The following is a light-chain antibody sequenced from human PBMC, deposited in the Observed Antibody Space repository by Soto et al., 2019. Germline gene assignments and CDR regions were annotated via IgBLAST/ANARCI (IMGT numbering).Light chain of an antibody. V-gene: IGKV3-11*01. CDR1: QSVSRY. CDR2: DAS. CDR3: QQRSNWPIT. Sequence: VMTHSPATLSLSPVEIATLSCRASQSVSRYLAWYQQKSGQAPRLLIYDASNRATGIPARFSGSGSGTDFTLTISSLEPEDFAVYYCQQRSNWPITFGQGTRLEN. J-gene: IGKJ5*01.